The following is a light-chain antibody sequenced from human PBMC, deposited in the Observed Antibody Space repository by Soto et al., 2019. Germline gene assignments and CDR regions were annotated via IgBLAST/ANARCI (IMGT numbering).Light chain of an antibody. CDR1: QPISLY. V-gene: IGKV1-39*01. CDR3: QHSYTTPLT. CDR2: ATS. Sequence: DIQMTQSPSSLSASVGDTVTITCRASQPISLYLSWYQQKPGKAPKLLMSATSRLQSGVPSRFSGSGSGTGFTLTITSLQPEDFATYYCQHSYTTPLTCGGGTRVQI. J-gene: IGKJ4*01.